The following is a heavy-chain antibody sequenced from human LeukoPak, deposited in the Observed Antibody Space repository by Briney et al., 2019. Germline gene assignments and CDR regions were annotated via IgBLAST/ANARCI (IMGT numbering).Heavy chain of an antibody. Sequence: ASVKVSCKASGYTFTSYGISWVRQAPGQGLEWMGWINTNTGNPTYAQGFTGRFVFSLDTSVSTAYLQISSLKAEDTAVYYCARDADYSPYYYYGMDVWGQGTTVTVSS. CDR1: GYTFTSYG. V-gene: IGHV7-4-1*02. CDR2: INTNTGNP. J-gene: IGHJ6*02. D-gene: IGHD2-15*01. CDR3: ARDADYSPYYYYGMDV.